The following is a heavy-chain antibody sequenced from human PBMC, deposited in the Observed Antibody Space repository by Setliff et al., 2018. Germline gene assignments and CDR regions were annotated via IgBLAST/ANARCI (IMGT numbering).Heavy chain of an antibody. CDR1: GFTFSSDS. V-gene: IGHV3-33*08. CDR3: ARTCSGSGCYAGLES. D-gene: IGHD2-15*01. CDR2: IWDDGGNK. Sequence: PGESLKISCAASGFTFSSDSVSWVRQAPGKGLEWVAVIWDDGGNKYHADSVKGRFTISRDNSKNTLYLQMNSLRPEDTAVYYCARTCSGSGCYAGLESWGQGTPVTVSS. J-gene: IGHJ4*02.